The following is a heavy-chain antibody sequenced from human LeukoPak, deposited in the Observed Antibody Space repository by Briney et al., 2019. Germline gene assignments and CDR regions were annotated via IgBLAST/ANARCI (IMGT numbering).Heavy chain of an antibody. V-gene: IGHV1-18*04. J-gene: IGHJ3*02. D-gene: IGHD6-19*01. CDR3: ARDGGIRAVGHDAFDI. Sequence: ASVKVSCKASGYTFTSYGISWVRQAPGQGLEWMGRISAYNGNTNYAQKLQGRVTMTTDTSTSTAYMELRSLRSDDTAVYYCARDGGIRAVGHDAFDIWGQGTMVTVSS. CDR2: ISAYNGNT. CDR1: GYTFTSYG.